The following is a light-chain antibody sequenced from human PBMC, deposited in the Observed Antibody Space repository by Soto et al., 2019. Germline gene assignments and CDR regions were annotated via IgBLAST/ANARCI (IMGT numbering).Light chain of an antibody. CDR3: QQRRSWPPTIT. Sequence: EIVLTQSPGTLSLSPGERATLSCGASQSVTSNYLAWYQQKPGQAPRLLIYGASSRATDIPPRFSGSGSGTDFTLNISSLDPEDFAVYYCQQRRSWPPTITFGQGTRLEIK. J-gene: IGKJ5*01. CDR1: QSVTSNY. V-gene: IGKV3D-20*02. CDR2: GAS.